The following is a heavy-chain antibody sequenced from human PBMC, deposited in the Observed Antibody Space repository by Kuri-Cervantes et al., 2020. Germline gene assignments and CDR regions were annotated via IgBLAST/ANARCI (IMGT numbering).Heavy chain of an antibody. D-gene: IGHD6-6*01. V-gene: IGHV1-45*02. Sequence: SVKVSCKASGYTFTYRYLHWVRQAPGQALEWMGWITPFNGNTNYAQKFQDRVTITRDRSMSTAYMELSSLRSEDTAMYYCARGREIAARRHYYYYMDVWGKGTTVTVSS. CDR1: GYTFTYRY. J-gene: IGHJ6*03. CDR3: ARGREIAARRHYYYYMDV. CDR2: ITPFNGNT.